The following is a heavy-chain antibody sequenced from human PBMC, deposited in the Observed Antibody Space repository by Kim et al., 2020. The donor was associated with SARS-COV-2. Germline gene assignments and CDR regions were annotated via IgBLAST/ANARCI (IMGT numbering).Heavy chain of an antibody. Sequence: SETLSLTCAVYGGSFSGYYWSWIRQPPGKGLEWIGEINHSGSTNYNPSLKSRVTISVDTSKNQFSLKLSSVTAADTAVYYCARAGSGSKRTAMVTYYYYGMDVWGQGTTVTVSS. CDR3: ARAGSGSKRTAMVTYYYYGMDV. D-gene: IGHD5-18*01. V-gene: IGHV4-34*01. CDR1: GGSFSGYY. CDR2: INHSGST. J-gene: IGHJ6*02.